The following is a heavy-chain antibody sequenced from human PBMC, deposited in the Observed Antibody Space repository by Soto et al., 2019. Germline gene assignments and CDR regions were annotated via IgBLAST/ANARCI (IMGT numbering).Heavy chain of an antibody. J-gene: IGHJ6*02. V-gene: IGHV4-59*08. CDR2: ISYTGYS. CDR1: GGSIDNYY. CDR3: ARHGFGPLHGLVDV. Sequence: QVQFQESGPGLVKPSETLSLTCTVSGGSIDNYYCSWFRQPPGKALEWIGYISYTGYSAYNFSLKRRVTMYMDTSKPQFYLTLESVTATDTAVYYCARHGFGPLHGLVDVWGQGTTVIVSS. D-gene: IGHD3-10*01.